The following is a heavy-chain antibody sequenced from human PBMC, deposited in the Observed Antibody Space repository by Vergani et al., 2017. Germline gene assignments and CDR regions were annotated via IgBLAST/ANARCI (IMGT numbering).Heavy chain of an antibody. CDR1: GYSFTSYW. CDR2: IDPSDSYT. D-gene: IGHD6-19*01. J-gene: IGHJ6*02. CDR3: GRQVAVAGKWWGPYYYYGMDV. V-gene: IGHV5-10-1*01. Sequence: EVQLVQSGAEVKKPGESLRISCKGSGYSFTSYWISWVRQMPGKGLEWMGRIDPSDSYTNYSPSFQGHVTISADKSISKAYLQWSSLKASDTAMYYCGRQVAVAGKWWGPYYYYGMDVWGQGTTVTVSS.